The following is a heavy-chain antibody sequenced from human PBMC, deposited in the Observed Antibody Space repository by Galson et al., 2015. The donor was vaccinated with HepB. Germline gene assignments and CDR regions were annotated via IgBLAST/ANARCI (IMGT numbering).Heavy chain of an antibody. Sequence: SLRLSCAASGFTFSSYAMSWVRQAPGKGLEWVSAISGSGGSTYYADSVKGRSTISRDNSKNTLYLQMNSLRAEDTAVYYCAKEHCSGGSCYPRGSYFDYWGQGTLVTVSS. CDR2: ISGSGGST. D-gene: IGHD2-15*01. V-gene: IGHV3-23*01. J-gene: IGHJ4*02. CDR1: GFTFSSYA. CDR3: AKEHCSGGSCYPRGSYFDY.